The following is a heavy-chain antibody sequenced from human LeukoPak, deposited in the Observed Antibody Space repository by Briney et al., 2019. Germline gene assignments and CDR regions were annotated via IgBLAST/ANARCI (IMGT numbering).Heavy chain of an antibody. CDR2: ISAYNGNT. V-gene: IGHV1-18*01. D-gene: IGHD3-10*01. CDR3: ARRRYYGSGSHYYYYYMDV. J-gene: IGHJ6*03. CDR1: GHTFTSYG. Sequence: GASVKVSCKXSGHTFTSYGISWVRQAPGQGLEWMGWISAYNGNTNYAQKLQGRVTMTTDTSTSTAYMELRSLGSDDTAVYYCARRRYYGSGSHYYYYYMDVWGKGTTVTVSS.